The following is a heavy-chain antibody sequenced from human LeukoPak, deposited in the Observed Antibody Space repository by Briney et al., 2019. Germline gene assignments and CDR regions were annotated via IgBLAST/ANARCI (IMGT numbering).Heavy chain of an antibody. Sequence: GGSLRLSCAASGFTFRSYEMNWVRQAPGKGLEWISYISSSGSTICYAASVKGRFTISRDNAQNSVYLQINSLRVEDTAVYYCARERGSGYDFDYWGQGSLVTVSS. D-gene: IGHD5-12*01. CDR1: GFTFRSYE. J-gene: IGHJ4*02. V-gene: IGHV3-48*03. CDR3: ARERGSGYDFDY. CDR2: ISSSGSTI.